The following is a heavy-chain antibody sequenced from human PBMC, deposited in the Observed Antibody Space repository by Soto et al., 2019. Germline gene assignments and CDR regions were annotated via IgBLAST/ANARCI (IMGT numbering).Heavy chain of an antibody. CDR2: IYSGGST. CDR3: AREISRPDFDY. J-gene: IGHJ4*02. CDR1: GFTVSSNY. V-gene: IGHV3-66*01. Sequence: PGGSLRLSCAASGFTVSSNYMSWVRQAPGKGLEWVPVIYSGGSTYYADSVKGRFTISRDNSKNTLYLQMNSLRAEDTAVYYCAREISRPDFDYWGQGTLVTVSS.